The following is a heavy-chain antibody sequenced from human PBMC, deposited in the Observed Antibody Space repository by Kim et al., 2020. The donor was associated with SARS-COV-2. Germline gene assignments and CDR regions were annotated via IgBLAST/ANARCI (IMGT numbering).Heavy chain of an antibody. Sequence: SETLSLTCTVSGGSISSYYWSWIRQPPGKGLEWIGYIYYSGSTNYNPSLKSRVTISVDTSKNQFSLKLSSVTAADTAVYYCARTTPGYKYQLLQPFDYWGQGTLVTVSS. CDR1: GGSISSYY. CDR2: IYYSGST. V-gene: IGHV4-59*08. J-gene: IGHJ4*02. CDR3: ARTTPGYKYQLLQPFDY. D-gene: IGHD2-2*01.